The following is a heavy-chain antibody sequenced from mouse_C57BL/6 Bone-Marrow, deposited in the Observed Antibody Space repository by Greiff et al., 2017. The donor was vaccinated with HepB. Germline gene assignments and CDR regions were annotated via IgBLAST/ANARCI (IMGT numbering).Heavy chain of an antibody. CDR3: ARWDGYGRWFGY. D-gene: IGHD2-2*01. CDR1: GYTFTDYY. J-gene: IGHJ3*01. V-gene: IGHV1-19*01. Sequence: EVQLQQSGPVLVKPGASVKMSCKASGYTFTDYYMNWVKQSHGKSLEWIGVINPYNGGTSYNQKFKGKATLTSDKSSSTAYMALNSLTSEDSAVYYCARWDGYGRWFGYWGQGTLVTVSA. CDR2: INPYNGGT.